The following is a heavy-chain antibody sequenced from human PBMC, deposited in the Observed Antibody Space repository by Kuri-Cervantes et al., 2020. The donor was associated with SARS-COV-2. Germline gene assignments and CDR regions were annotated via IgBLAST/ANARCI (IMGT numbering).Heavy chain of an antibody. CDR3: ARHPRLEASRNYYFDY. CDR1: GGSISGYY. J-gene: IGHJ4*02. V-gene: IGHV4-59*08. CDR2: MYNTADT. Sequence: SETLSLTCSVSGGSISGYYWSWLRQPPGQGLEWIAYMYNTADTYSNPSLSSRVTISLDTTKSLVSLKLTSVTAADTAVYFCARHPRLEASRNYYFDYWGQGILVTVSS.